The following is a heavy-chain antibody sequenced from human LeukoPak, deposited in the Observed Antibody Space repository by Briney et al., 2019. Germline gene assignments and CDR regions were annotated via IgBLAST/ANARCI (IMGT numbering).Heavy chain of an antibody. V-gene: IGHV4-59*08. Sequence: SETLSLTCTVSGDSISSNYWSWIRQPPGKGLEWIGHIYYSASANYNPSLKSRVTISVDTSRNQFSLELSSVAAADTAVYYCARGASAGILNWFDPWGQGTLVTVSS. CDR2: IYYSASA. D-gene: IGHD6-19*01. CDR1: GDSISSNY. J-gene: IGHJ5*02. CDR3: ARGASAGILNWFDP.